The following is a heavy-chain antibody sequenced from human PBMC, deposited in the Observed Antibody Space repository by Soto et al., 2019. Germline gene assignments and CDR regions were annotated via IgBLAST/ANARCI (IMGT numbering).Heavy chain of an antibody. V-gene: IGHV3-23*01. Sequence: GGSLRLSCAASGFTFSNHVMNRVRQAPGKGLEWVSAINGGGGSTFYADSVKGRFTISRDNSKNTLYLQMHSLRADDTAVYYCANVPEYNFWSGYRYYFDYWGQGTLVTVSS. D-gene: IGHD3-3*01. CDR2: INGGGGST. CDR1: GFTFSNHV. CDR3: ANVPEYNFWSGYRYYFDY. J-gene: IGHJ4*02.